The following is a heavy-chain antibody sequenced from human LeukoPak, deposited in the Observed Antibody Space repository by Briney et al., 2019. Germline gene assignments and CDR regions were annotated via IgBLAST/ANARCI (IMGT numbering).Heavy chain of an antibody. Sequence: GGSLRLSCAASGFTFSSYSMNWVRQAQGKGLEWVSSIRSSSSYIYYADSVKGRFAISRDNAKNSLYLQMNNLRAEDTAVYYCARDLSPPNQYDFWSGYGHWGQGTLVTVSS. CDR3: ARDLSPPNQYDFWSGYGH. V-gene: IGHV3-21*01. D-gene: IGHD3-3*01. CDR1: GFTFSSYS. CDR2: IRSSSSYI. J-gene: IGHJ4*02.